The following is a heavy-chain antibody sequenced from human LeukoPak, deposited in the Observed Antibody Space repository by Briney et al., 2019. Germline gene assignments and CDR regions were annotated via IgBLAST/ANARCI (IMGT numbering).Heavy chain of an antibody. V-gene: IGHV3-7*01. D-gene: IGHD5-12*01. CDR3: ARDHTGYEYGSFTYHYQYMDV. CDR1: GFTFNNYW. CDR2: IKPDGGEK. J-gene: IGHJ6*03. Sequence: GGSLRLSCAASGFTFNNYWMSWVRQAPGKGLEWVANIKPDGGEKYYADSVKGRFTISRDNAKNSMYLQMNGLRADDTAVYYCARDHTGYEYGSFTYHYQYMDVWGKGTTVTVSS.